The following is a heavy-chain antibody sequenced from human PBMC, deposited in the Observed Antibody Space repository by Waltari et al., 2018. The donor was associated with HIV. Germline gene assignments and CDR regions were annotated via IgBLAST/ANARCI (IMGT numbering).Heavy chain of an antibody. J-gene: IGHJ5*02. CDR1: GDSVSSGSYY. Sequence: PSETLSLTCSVSGDSVSSGSYYWSWVRQPPGKGLEWIGNIDYTGRATYNPSLKTRVTISVDTSKNHFSLKLPCVTAGGTAIYCCAGMVASAGFRFDRWGQGSLVTVSS. CDR3: AGMVASAGFRFDR. D-gene: IGHD2-15*01. CDR2: IDYTGRA. V-gene: IGHV4-61*03.